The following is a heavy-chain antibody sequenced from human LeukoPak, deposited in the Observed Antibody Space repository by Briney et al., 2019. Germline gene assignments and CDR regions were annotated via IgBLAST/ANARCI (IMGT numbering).Heavy chain of an antibody. Sequence: GGSLRLSCAASGFTFSSYGMHWVRQAPGKGLEWVAFVRFDGNNEDYADSVKGRFTISRDNSKNMLFVQMNSLRAEDTAVYYCAKGGSSSSSLYYYYMDVWGKGTTVTVSS. CDR1: GFTFSSYG. D-gene: IGHD6-6*01. J-gene: IGHJ6*03. CDR2: VRFDGNNE. CDR3: AKGGSSSSSLYYYYMDV. V-gene: IGHV3-30*02.